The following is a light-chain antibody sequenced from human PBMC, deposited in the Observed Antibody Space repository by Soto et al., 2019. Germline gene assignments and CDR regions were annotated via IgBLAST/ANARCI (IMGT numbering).Light chain of an antibody. CDR1: SGDVGGHDD. V-gene: IGLV2-14*03. CDR3: SSDTNPNTVV. Sequence: QSALTQVASVSGSPGQSITISCTGTSGDVGGHDDVSWYQQYPGKAHRLMIYNVNYRPSGVSNRFSGTKSGNTASLTISGLQAEDEANYYCSSDTNPNTVVFGGGTKLTVL. J-gene: IGLJ2*01. CDR2: NVN.